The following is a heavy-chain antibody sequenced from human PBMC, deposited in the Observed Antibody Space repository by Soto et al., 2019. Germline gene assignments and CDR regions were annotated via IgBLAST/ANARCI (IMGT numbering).Heavy chain of an antibody. J-gene: IGHJ6*02. V-gene: IGHV4-34*01. CDR2: INHSGST. CDR3: ARGPYSNYGYYYYYYGMDV. CDR1: GGSFSGYY. Sequence: SETLSLTCAVYGGSFSGYYWSWIRQPPGKGLEWIGEINHSGSTNYNPSLKSRVTISVDTSKSQFSLKLSSVTAADTAVYYCARGPYSNYGYYYYYYGMDVWGQGTTVTVSS. D-gene: IGHD4-4*01.